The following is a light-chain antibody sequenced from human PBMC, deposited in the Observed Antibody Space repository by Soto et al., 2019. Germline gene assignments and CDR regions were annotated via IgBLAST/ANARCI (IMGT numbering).Light chain of an antibody. CDR2: DAS. Sequence: DIQMTQSPSSLSASVGDRVTITCQASQDISNYLNWYQQKPGKAPKLLIYDASNLETGVPSRFSGSGSGTEFTFPISSLQPEDIATYYCQQYDNLPPKLTFGGGTKVEIK. CDR3: QQYDNLPPKLT. CDR1: QDISNY. J-gene: IGKJ4*01. V-gene: IGKV1-33*01.